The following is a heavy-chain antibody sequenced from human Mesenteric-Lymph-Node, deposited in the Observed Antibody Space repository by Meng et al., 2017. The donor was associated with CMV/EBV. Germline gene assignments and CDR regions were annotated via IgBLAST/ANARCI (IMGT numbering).Heavy chain of an antibody. CDR2: IIPILDIP. CDR1: GGTFSNYA. Sequence: SVKVSCKASGGTFSNYAINWVRQAPGQGLEWMGGIIPILDIPNYAQKFQGRVTITADKSTSTAYMELSSLRSEDTAVYYCASSVLIAARPLNYYYYGMDVWGQGTTVTVSS. D-gene: IGHD6-6*01. J-gene: IGHJ6*02. CDR3: ASSVLIAARPLNYYYYGMDV. V-gene: IGHV1-69*10.